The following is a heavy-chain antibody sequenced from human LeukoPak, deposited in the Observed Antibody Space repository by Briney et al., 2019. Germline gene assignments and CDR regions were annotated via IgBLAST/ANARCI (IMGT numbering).Heavy chain of an antibody. D-gene: IGHD4-17*01. Sequence: GRSLRLSCAASGFTFSSYAMHWVRQAPGKGLEWVAVISYDGSNNYYADSVKGRLTISRDNSKNTLYLQMNSLRAEDTAVYYCAKGSTVTSYFGYWGQGTLVTVSS. CDR2: ISYDGSNN. V-gene: IGHV3-30-3*01. CDR3: AKGSTVTSYFGY. CDR1: GFTFSSYA. J-gene: IGHJ4*02.